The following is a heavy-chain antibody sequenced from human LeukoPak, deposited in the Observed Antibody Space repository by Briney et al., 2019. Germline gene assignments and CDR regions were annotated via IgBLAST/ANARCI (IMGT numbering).Heavy chain of an antibody. J-gene: IGHJ4*02. V-gene: IGHV3-23*01. CDR1: GFSFNTYA. CDR2: ITTSGSST. D-gene: IGHD2-15*01. CDR3: ARAVAPGNYFDY. Sequence: PGGSLRLSCAASGFSFNTYAMSWVRQAPGKGLEWVSTITTSGSSTYYADSVKGRFTISRDNSKNTLYLQMDSLRAGDTAVYYCARAVAPGNYFDYLGQGTLVTVSS.